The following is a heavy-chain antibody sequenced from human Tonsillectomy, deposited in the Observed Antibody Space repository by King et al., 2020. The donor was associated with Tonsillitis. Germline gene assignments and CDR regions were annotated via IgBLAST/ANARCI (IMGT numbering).Heavy chain of an antibody. Sequence: QVQLQESGPGLVKPSQTLALTCTVSGGSINIGSYYWSWIRRPAGKGLEWIGRIYSSGSTNYNPSLKSRVTMSVDTSKNQFSLRLGSVTAADTAFYYCAREVTYYYGSGSYVDSWGQGTLVTVSS. CDR3: AREVTYYYGSGSYVDS. J-gene: IGHJ4*02. V-gene: IGHV4-61*02. CDR2: IYSSGST. CDR1: GGSINIGSYY. D-gene: IGHD3-10*01.